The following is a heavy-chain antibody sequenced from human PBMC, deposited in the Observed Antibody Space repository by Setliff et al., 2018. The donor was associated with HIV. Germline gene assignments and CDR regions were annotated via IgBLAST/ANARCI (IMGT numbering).Heavy chain of an antibody. V-gene: IGHV3-48*01. D-gene: IGHD5-12*01. CDR1: GFTFSNYG. CDR2: INSVSTTL. J-gene: IGHJ4*02. CDR3: TTDLGTRYDTPVY. Sequence: GGSLRLSCAASGFTFSNYGMTWVRQAPGKGLEWVSHINSVSTTLSYADSVKGRFTISRDNAKNSLYLQMNSLRAEDPAVYYCTTDLGTRYDTPVYWGQGTLVTVSS.